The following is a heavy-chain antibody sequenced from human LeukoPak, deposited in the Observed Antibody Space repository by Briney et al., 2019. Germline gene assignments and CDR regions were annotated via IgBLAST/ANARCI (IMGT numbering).Heavy chain of an antibody. CDR3: ARDIRRVNYYDSSGYAQGY. CDR1: GFTFSSYA. Sequence: PGGSLRLSCAASGFTFSSYAMSWVRQAPGKGLEWVSAISGSGGSTYYADSVKGRFTISRDNSKNTLYLQMNSLRAEDTAVYYCARDIRRVNYYDSSGYAQGYWGQGTLVTVSS. CDR2: ISGSGGST. D-gene: IGHD3-22*01. J-gene: IGHJ4*02. V-gene: IGHV3-23*01.